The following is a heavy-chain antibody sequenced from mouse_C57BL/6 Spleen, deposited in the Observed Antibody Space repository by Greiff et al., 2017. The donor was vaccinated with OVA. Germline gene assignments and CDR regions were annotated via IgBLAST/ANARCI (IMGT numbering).Heavy chain of an antibody. CDR1: GYTFTSYG. Sequence: QVQLKQSGAELARPGASVKLSCKASGYTFTSYGISWVKQRTGQGLEWIGEIYPRSGNTYYNEKFKGKATLTADKSSSTAYMELRSLTSEDSAVYFCARWDDYRFAYWGQGTLVTVSA. J-gene: IGHJ3*01. V-gene: IGHV1-81*01. D-gene: IGHD2-4*01. CDR2: IYPRSGNT. CDR3: ARWDDYRFAY.